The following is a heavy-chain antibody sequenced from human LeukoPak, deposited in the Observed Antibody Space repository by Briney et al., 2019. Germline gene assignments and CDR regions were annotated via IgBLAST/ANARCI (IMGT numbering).Heavy chain of an antibody. V-gene: IGHV3-11*01. CDR3: AKAEYDFWSGYYYYYYYYMDV. J-gene: IGHJ6*03. Sequence: GGSLRLSCAASGFTFSDYYMSWIRQAPGKGLEWVSYISSSGGTIYYADSVKGRFTISRDNSKNTLYLQMNSLRAEDTAVYYCAKAEYDFWSGYYYYYYYYMDVWGKGTTVTVSS. CDR1: GFTFSDYY. D-gene: IGHD3-3*01. CDR2: ISSSGGTI.